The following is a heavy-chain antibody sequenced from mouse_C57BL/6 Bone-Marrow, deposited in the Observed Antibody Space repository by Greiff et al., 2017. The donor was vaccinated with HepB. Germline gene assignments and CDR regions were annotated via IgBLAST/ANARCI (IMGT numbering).Heavy chain of an antibody. CDR3: ASRGDYDGFAY. V-gene: IGHV1-19*01. CDR1: GYTFTDYY. Sequence: VQLQQSGPVLVKPGASVKMSCKASGYTFTDYYMNWVKQSHGKSLEWIGVINPYNGGTSYNQKFKGKATLTVDKSSSTAYMELNSLTSEDSAVYYCASRGDYDGFAYWGQGTLVTVSA. D-gene: IGHD2-4*01. J-gene: IGHJ3*01. CDR2: INPYNGGT.